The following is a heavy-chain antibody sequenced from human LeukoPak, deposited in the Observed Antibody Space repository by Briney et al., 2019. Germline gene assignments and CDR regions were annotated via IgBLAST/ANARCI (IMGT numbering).Heavy chain of an antibody. CDR1: GGSISSSSYY. J-gene: IGHJ6*03. Sequence: SETLSLTCTVSGGSISSSSYYWGWSRQPPGKGLEWIGRIYYSRSAYYNPSLKSRVTISVDTSKNQFSLKLSSVTAADTAVYYCARKATYCSSTSCYENYYYYMDVWGKGTTVTVSS. D-gene: IGHD2-2*01. V-gene: IGHV4-39*07. CDR2: IYYSRSA. CDR3: ARKATYCSSTSCYENYYYYMDV.